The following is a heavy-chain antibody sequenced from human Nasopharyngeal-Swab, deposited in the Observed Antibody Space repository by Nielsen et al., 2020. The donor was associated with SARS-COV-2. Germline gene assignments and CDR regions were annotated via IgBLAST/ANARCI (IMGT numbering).Heavy chain of an antibody. Sequence: ASVKVSCKASGYTFTSYYMHWVRQAPGQGLEWMGIINPSGGSTSYAQKFQGRVTMTRDTSTSTVYMELSSLRSEDTAVYYCARDLGGSYQYYYYGMDVWGQGTTVTVLL. D-gene: IGHD1-26*01. CDR1: GYTFTSYY. CDR3: ARDLGGSYQYYYYGMDV. V-gene: IGHV1-46*01. J-gene: IGHJ6*02. CDR2: INPSGGST.